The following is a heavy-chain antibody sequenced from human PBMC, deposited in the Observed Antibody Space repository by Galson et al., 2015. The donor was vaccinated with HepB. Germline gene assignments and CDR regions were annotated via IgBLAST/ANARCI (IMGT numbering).Heavy chain of an antibody. CDR1: GFTFSSYS. V-gene: IGHV3-21*01. J-gene: IGHJ4*02. CDR2: ITSSSSYI. D-gene: IGHD4-23*01. CDR3: ARQSNGGLDY. Sequence: SLRLSCAASGFTFSSYSMNWVRQAPGKGLEWVSSITSSSSYIYYADSVKGRFTISRDNAKNSLYLQMNSLRAEDTAVYYCARQSNGGLDYWGQGTLVTVSS.